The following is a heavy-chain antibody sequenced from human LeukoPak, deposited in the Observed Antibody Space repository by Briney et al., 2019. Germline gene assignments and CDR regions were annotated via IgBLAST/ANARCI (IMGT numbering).Heavy chain of an antibody. V-gene: IGHV4-38-2*02. CDR3: AKEVVGP. Sequence: PSETLSLTCNVSGFSISSGYFWGWIRQPPGKGLEWIGSIFHNGNTYYNSSLKSRLTVSVDTSKNQISLKLSSVTAADTAVYYCAKEVVGPWGQGTLVTVSS. D-gene: IGHD1-26*01. CDR1: GFSISSGYF. CDR2: IFHNGNT. J-gene: IGHJ5*02.